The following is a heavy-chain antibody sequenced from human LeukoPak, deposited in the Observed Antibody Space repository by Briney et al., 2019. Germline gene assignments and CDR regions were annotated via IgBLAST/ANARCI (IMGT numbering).Heavy chain of an antibody. Sequence: ASVKVSCKASGYTFTSYDINWVRQATGQGLEWMGWMNPNSGNTGYAQKFQGRVTITRNTSISTAYMELSSLRSEDTAVYYCARGEWDGESFDIWGQGTMVTVSS. CDR2: MNPNSGNT. J-gene: IGHJ3*02. D-gene: IGHD3-10*01. CDR3: ARGEWDGESFDI. CDR1: GYTFTSYD. V-gene: IGHV1-8*03.